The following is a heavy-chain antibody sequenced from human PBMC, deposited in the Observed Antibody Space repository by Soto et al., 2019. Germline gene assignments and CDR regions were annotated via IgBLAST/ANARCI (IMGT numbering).Heavy chain of an antibody. Sequence: SGPTLVNPTQTLTLTCTFSGFSLSTSGVGVGWIRQPPGKALEWLALIYWNDDKRYSPSLKSRLTVTKDTSKNQVVLTMTNMDPVDTATYYCAHRQHPTTPCSSWTLGYWGQGTLVTVSS. CDR2: IYWNDDK. J-gene: IGHJ4*02. CDR1: GFSLSTSGVG. CDR3: AHRQHPTTPCSSWTLGY. V-gene: IGHV2-5*01. D-gene: IGHD6-13*01.